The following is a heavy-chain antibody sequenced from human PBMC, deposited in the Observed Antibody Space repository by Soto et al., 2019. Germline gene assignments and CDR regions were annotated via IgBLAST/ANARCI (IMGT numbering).Heavy chain of an antibody. CDR3: ARVENIVVVVAATPVRATRFDY. CDR1: GGSFSGYC. V-gene: IGHV4-34*01. CDR2: INHSGST. D-gene: IGHD2-15*01. Sequence: SEILSLTCAVYGGSFSGYCLSWIRQPPGKGLEWIGEINHSGSTNYNPSLKSRVTISVDTSKNQFSLKLSSVTAADTAVYYCARVENIVVVVAATPVRATRFDYWGQGTLVTVSS. J-gene: IGHJ4*02.